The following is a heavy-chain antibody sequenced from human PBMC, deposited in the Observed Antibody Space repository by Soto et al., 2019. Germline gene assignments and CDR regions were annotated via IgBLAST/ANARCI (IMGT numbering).Heavy chain of an antibody. CDR3: AIEYSSSPPYYPMGY. J-gene: IGHJ4*02. D-gene: IGHD6-6*01. CDR1: GGTFSSYS. Sequence: SVKVSCKASGGTFSSYSISWVRQAPGQGLEWMGGIIPIFGTANYAQKFQGRVTITADESTSTAYMELSSLRSEDTAVYYCAIEYSSSPPYYPMGYWGQGTLVTVSS. CDR2: IIPIFGTA. V-gene: IGHV1-69*13.